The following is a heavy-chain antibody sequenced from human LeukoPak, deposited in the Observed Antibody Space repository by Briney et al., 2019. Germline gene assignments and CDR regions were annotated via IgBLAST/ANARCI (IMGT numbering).Heavy chain of an antibody. CDR2: IIPIFGTA. J-gene: IGHJ4*02. CDR1: GGTFSSYA. Sequence: GSSVKVSCKASGGTFSSYAISWGRQAPGQGLEWMGGIIPIFGTAKYAQKLQGRVRITADQSTSKAYMEVSSLISEDTAVYYCARSALGVTYFDYWGQGTLVTVSS. CDR3: ARSALGVTYFDY. D-gene: IGHD3-16*01. V-gene: IGHV1-69*01.